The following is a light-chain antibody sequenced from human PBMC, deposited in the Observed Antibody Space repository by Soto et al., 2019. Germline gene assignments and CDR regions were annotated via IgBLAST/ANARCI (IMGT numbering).Light chain of an antibody. J-gene: IGLJ2*01. V-gene: IGLV1-36*01. Sequence: QSVLTQPPSVSEAPRQRVTISCSGSSSNIGNNAVNWYQQLPGKAPKLLIYYDDLLPSGVSDRFSGSKSGTSASLAISGLQSEDGADYDCAAWDDSLNGLVFGGGTKLTVL. CDR1: SSNIGNNA. CDR2: YDD. CDR3: AAWDDSLNGLV.